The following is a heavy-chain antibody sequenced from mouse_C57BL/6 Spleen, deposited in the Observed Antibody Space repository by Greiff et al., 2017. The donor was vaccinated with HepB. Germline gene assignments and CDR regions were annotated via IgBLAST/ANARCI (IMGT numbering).Heavy chain of an antibody. D-gene: IGHD2-2*01. CDR3: SRNTMVTPYYAMDY. J-gene: IGHJ4*01. V-gene: IGHV1-52*01. CDR2: IDPSDSET. Sequence: VQLQQPGAELVRPGSSVKLSCKASGYTFTSYWMHWVKQRPIQGLEWIGNIDPSDSETHYNQKFKDKATLTVDKSSSTAYIPLSSLTSEDSAVYYCSRNTMVTPYYAMDYWGQGTSVTVSS. CDR1: GYTFTSYW.